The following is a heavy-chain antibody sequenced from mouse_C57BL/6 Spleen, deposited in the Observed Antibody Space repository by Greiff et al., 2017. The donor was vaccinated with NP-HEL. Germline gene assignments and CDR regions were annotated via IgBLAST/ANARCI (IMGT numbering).Heavy chain of an antibody. V-gene: IGHV3-6*01. J-gene: IGHJ4*01. CDR1: GYSITSGYY. CDR2: ISYDGSN. Sequence: EVKLQESGPGLVKPSQSLSLTCSVTGYSITSGYYWNWIRQFPGNKLEWMGYISYDGSNNYNPSLKNRISITRDTSKNQFFLKLNSVTTEDTATYYCASGGPLAMDYWGQGTSVTVSS. D-gene: IGHD3-3*01. CDR3: ASGGPLAMDY.